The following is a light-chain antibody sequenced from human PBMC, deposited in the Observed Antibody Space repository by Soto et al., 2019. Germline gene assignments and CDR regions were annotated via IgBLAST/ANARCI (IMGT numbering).Light chain of an antibody. CDR1: QSIRSN. Sequence: EIVMTQSPPTLSVSPGERAALSCRASQSIRSNLAWYQQKPGQAPRLLIYGASTRATGIPARFSGSESGTEFTLTINSLQSEDFAVYYCQQYNNWPAITFGQGTRLEIK. V-gene: IGKV3D-15*01. CDR2: GAS. CDR3: QQYNNWPAIT. J-gene: IGKJ5*01.